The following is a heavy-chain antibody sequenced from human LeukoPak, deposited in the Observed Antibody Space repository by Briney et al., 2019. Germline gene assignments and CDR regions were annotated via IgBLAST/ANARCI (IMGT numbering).Heavy chain of an antibody. CDR2: IKKDGSEK. D-gene: IGHD5-24*01. CDR3: AADGYSSPFDY. CDR1: GFTFSSYS. V-gene: IGHV3-7*01. Sequence: PGGSLRLSCAASGFTFSSYSMNWVRQAPGKGLEWVANIKKDGSEKYYVDSVKGRFTISRDNAKNSLYLQMNSLRVEDTAVYYCAADGYSSPFDYWGQGTLVTVSS. J-gene: IGHJ4*02.